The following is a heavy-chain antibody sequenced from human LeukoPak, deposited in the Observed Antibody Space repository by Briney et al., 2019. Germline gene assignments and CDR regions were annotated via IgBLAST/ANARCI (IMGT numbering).Heavy chain of an antibody. CDR3: AAADYAPDRGYYYYGMDV. Sequence: GASVKVSCKASGFTFTSSAMQWVRQARGQRLEWIGWIVVGSGNTNYAQKFQERVTITRDMSTSTAYMELSSLRSEDTAVYYCAAADYAPDRGYYYYGMDVWGQGTTVTVSS. CDR1: GFTFTSSA. J-gene: IGHJ6*02. D-gene: IGHD4-17*01. V-gene: IGHV1-58*02. CDR2: IVVGSGNT.